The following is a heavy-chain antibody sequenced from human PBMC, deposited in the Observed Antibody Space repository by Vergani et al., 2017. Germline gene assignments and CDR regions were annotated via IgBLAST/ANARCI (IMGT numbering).Heavy chain of an antibody. V-gene: IGHV1-69*12. J-gene: IGHJ6*02. CDR3: AREAGPAPNYYYYYGMDV. Sequence: QVQLVQSGAEVKKPGSSVKVSCKASGGTFSSYAISWVRQAPGQGLEWMGGIIPIFGTANYAQKFQGRVTITADESTSTAYMELSSLRSEDTAVYYCAREAGPAPNYYYYYGMDVWGQGTTVTVSS. CDR2: IIPIFGTA. CDR1: GGTFSSYA.